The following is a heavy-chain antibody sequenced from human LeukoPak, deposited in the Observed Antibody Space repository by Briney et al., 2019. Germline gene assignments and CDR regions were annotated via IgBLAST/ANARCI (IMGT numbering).Heavy chain of an antibody. D-gene: IGHD3-3*01. V-gene: IGHV3-7*01. J-gene: IGHJ6*03. CDR1: GFTVSSNY. CDR3: ARTSPYYDFWSGPNYYYYYMDV. Sequence: GGSLRLSCAASGFTVSSNYMSWVRQAPGKGLEWVANIKEDGSENYYVDSVRGRFTISRDNAKNSLYLQMNSLRAEDTAVYYCARTSPYYDFWSGPNYYYYYMDVWGKGTTVTVSS. CDR2: IKEDGSEN.